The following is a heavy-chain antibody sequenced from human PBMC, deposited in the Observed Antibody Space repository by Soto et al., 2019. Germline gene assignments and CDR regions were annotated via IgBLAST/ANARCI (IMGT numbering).Heavy chain of an antibody. D-gene: IGHD4-4*01. CDR2: IYHSGST. Sequence: QLQRQESGSGLVRPSQTLSLTCAVSGGCISSGGYSWSWIRQPPGKGLEWIGYIYHSGSTYYNPSLKSRVTISVDRSKNQFSLKLSSVTAADTAVYYCARGMTTVTTLDYWGQGTLVTVSS. J-gene: IGHJ4*02. CDR1: GGCISSGGYS. CDR3: ARGMTTVTTLDY. V-gene: IGHV4-30-2*01.